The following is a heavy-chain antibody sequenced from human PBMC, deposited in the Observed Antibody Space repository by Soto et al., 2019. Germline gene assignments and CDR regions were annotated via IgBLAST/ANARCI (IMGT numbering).Heavy chain of an antibody. CDR3: ATDCSGGSCLGY. D-gene: IGHD2-15*01. CDR1: GFTFSSYG. CDR2: IWYDGSNK. J-gene: IGHJ4*02. Sequence: GGSLRLSCAASGFTFSSYGMHWVRQAPGKGLEWVAVIWYDGSNKYYADSVKGRFTISRDNSKNTLYLQMNSLRAEDTAVYYCATDCSGGSCLGYWGQGTLVTVSS. V-gene: IGHV3-33*01.